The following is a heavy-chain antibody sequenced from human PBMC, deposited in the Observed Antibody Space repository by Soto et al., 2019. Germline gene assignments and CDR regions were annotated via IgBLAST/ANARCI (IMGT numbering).Heavy chain of an antibody. V-gene: IGHV4-39*01. Sequence: SETLSLTCTVSGGSISSSSYYWGWIRQPPGKGLEWIGSIYYSGSTYYNPSLKSRVTISVDTSKNQFSLKLSSVTAADTAVYYCARLVAARPWRGYYYGMDVWGQGTTVTVS. CDR3: ARLVAARPWRGYYYGMDV. CDR2: IYYSGST. CDR1: GGSISSSSYY. J-gene: IGHJ6*02. D-gene: IGHD6-6*01.